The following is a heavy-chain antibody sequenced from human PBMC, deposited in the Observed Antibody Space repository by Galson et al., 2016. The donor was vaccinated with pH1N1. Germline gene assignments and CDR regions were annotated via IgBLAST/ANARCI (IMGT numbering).Heavy chain of an antibody. CDR2: INHAETA. D-gene: IGHD3-16*01. CDR3: ARGSILFRFGSETSYQAIHYFEF. V-gene: IGHV4-34*01. CDR1: GASFNRYF. J-gene: IGHJ4*01. Sequence: SETLSLTCAVSGASFNRYFWSWLRQSPVKGLEWIGEINHAETANYNPSLKGRVRISVDASKKQLTLTLDSVTAADTAIYYCARGSILFRFGSETSYQAIHYFEFWGHGTPVAVSS.